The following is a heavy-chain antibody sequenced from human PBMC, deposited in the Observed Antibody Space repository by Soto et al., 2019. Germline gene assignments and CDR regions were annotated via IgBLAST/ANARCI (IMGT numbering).Heavy chain of an antibody. D-gene: IGHD3-10*01. Sequence: SETLSLTCTVSGCSISSYYWSWIRQPPGKGLEWIGYIYYSGSTNYNPSLKSRVTISVDTSKNQFSLKLSSVTAADTAVYYCARDSLWSRGNYYGMDVWGQGTTVTVSS. CDR1: GCSISSYY. V-gene: IGHV4-59*01. J-gene: IGHJ6*02. CDR2: IYYSGST. CDR3: ARDSLWSRGNYYGMDV.